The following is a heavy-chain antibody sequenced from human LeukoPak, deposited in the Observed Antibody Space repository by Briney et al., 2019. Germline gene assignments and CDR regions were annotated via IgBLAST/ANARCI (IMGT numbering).Heavy chain of an antibody. V-gene: IGHV4-34*01. D-gene: IGHD3-22*01. CDR3: ARGFTMIVVVKGYFDY. CDR1: GGSFSGYY. J-gene: IGHJ4*02. Sequence: SETLSLTCAVYGGSFSGYYWGWIRQPPGKGLEWIGEINHSGSTNYNPSLKSRVTISVDTSKNQFSRKLSSVTAADTAVYYCARGFTMIVVVKGYFDYWGQGTLVTVSS. CDR2: INHSGST.